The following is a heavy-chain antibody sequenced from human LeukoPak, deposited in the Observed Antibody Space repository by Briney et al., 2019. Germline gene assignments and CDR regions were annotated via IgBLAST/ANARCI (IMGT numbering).Heavy chain of an antibody. Sequence: ASVKVSCKASGYTFTSYDINWVRQATGQGLEWMGWISAYNGNTNYAQKLQGRVTMTTDTSTSTAYMELRSLRSDDTAVYYCARGEYCSSTSCYKRPFDYWGQGTLVTVSS. CDR2: ISAYNGNT. D-gene: IGHD2-2*01. V-gene: IGHV1-18*01. J-gene: IGHJ4*02. CDR1: GYTFTSYD. CDR3: ARGEYCSSTSCYKRPFDY.